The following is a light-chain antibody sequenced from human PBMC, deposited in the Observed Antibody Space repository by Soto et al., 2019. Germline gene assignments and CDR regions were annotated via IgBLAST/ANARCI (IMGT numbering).Light chain of an antibody. V-gene: IGLV2-23*02. CDR2: EVT. CDR3: CSYGGFSTFVL. CDR1: SSDVGGYNY. Sequence: QSVLTQPASVSGSPGQSITISCTGTSSDVGGYNYVSWYQQHTGKAPKLVIYEVTKRPSGVSNRFSGSKSGNTASLTISGLQAEDEADYHCCSYGGFSTFVLFGGGTKLTVL. J-gene: IGLJ2*01.